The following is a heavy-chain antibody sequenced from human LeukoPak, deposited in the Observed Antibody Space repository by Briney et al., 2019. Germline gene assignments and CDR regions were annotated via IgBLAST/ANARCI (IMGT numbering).Heavy chain of an antibody. CDR3: ARGDGYTLGANWDYFDY. CDR1: GGSFSGYY. V-gene: IGHV4-34*01. J-gene: IGHJ4*02. Sequence: PSETLSLTCAVYGGSFSGYYWSWIRQPPGKGLEWIGEINHSGSTNYNPSLKSRVTISVDTSKNQFSLKLSSVTAADTAVYYCARGDGYTLGANWDYFDYWGQGTLVTVSS. CDR2: INHSGST. D-gene: IGHD5-24*01.